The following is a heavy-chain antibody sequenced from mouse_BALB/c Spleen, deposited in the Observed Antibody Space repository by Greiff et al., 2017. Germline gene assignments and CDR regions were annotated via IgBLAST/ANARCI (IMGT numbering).Heavy chain of an antibody. J-gene: IGHJ2*01. CDR1: GFTFSSFG. V-gene: IGHV5-17*02. Sequence: EVKLVESGGGLVQPGGSRKLSCAASGFTFSSFGMHWVRQAPEKGLEWVAYISSGSSTIYYADTVKGRFTISRDNPKNTLFLQMTSLRSEDTAMYYCARDPVYDGYSYYFDYWGQGTTLTVSS. CDR2: ISSGSSTI. CDR3: ARDPVYDGYSYYFDY. D-gene: IGHD2-3*01.